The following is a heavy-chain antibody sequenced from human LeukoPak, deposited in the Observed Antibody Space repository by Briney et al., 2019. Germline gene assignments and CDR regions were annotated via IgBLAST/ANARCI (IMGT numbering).Heavy chain of an antibody. V-gene: IGHV1-2*02. J-gene: IGHJ3*02. D-gene: IGHD2-15*01. CDR2: INPSDGDT. CDR3: ARDCSGADCYSGSAFDI. CDR1: GYTFTDYY. Sequence: ASVKVSCKTSGYTFTDYYMQWVRQAPGQGLEWMGWINPSDGDTKSARKFQGRVTMTRDTSISTAYLELSRLTSDDTAIYYCARDCSGADCYSGSAFDIWSQGTMVTVSS.